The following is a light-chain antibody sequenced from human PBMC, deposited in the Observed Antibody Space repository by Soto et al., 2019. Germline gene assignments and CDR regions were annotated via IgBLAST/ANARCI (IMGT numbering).Light chain of an antibody. CDR2: RAS. CDR1: QDINRY. Sequence: IQLTQSPSFLSASVGDRVIITCRASQDINRYVAWYQQKSGQAPKLLIYRASNLRPGVPSRFSGSGSGTYFTLTISNLQPEDFATYHCQQVDSYPLTFGGGT. CDR3: QQVDSYPLT. V-gene: IGKV1-9*01. J-gene: IGKJ4*01.